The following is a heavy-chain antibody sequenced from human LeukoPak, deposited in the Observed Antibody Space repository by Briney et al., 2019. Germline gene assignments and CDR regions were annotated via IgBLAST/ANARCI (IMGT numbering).Heavy chain of an antibody. CDR1: GYTFTSYG. J-gene: IGHJ3*02. CDR3: ARLGYYDSSGYPFFAFDI. D-gene: IGHD3-22*01. CDR2: ISAYNGNT. V-gene: IGHV1-18*01. Sequence: ASVKVSCKASGYTFTSYGISWVRQAPGQGLEWMGWISAYNGNTNYAQKLQGRVTMTTDTSTSTAYMELSSLRSEDTAVYYCARLGYYDSSGYPFFAFDIWGQGTMATVSS.